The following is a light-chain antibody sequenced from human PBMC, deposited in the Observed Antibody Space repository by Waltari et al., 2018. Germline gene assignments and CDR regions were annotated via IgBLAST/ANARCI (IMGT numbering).Light chain of an antibody. CDR1: QSVTNY. J-gene: IGKJ4*01. V-gene: IGKV3-11*01. CDR3: QQRRNWPLT. CDR2: DTS. Sequence: DIVLTQSPAILSLSPGVRASLSCWASQSVTNYLAWYQQKPGQAPRLLIYDTSNRATGIPARFSGSGFGTDFTLTISSLEPEDFAVYYCQQRRNWPLTFGGGTKVEIK.